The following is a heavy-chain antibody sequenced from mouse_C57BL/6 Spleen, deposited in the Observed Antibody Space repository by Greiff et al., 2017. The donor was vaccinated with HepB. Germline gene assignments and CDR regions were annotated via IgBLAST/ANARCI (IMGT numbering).Heavy chain of an antibody. CDR1: GYTFTDYY. CDR3: ARPHSNYVGGYYFDY. CDR2: INPNNGGT. V-gene: IGHV1-26*01. D-gene: IGHD2-5*01. Sequence: EVQLQQSGPELVKPGASVKISCKASGYTFTDYYMNWVKQSHGKSLEWIGDINPNNGGTSYNQKFKGKATLTVDKSSSTAYMELGSLTSEDSAVYYCARPHSNYVGGYYFDYWGQGTTLTVSS. J-gene: IGHJ2*01.